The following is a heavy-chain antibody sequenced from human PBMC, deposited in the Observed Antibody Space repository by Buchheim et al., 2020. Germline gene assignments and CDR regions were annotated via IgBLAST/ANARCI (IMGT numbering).Heavy chain of an antibody. CDR3: ARDEISSGWYPTKNWYFDL. V-gene: IGHV3-48*03. CDR2: ISSSGSTI. J-gene: IGHJ2*01. CDR1: GFTFSSYE. Sequence: EVQLVESGGGLVQPGGSLRLSCAASGFTFSSYEVNWVRQAPGKGLEWVSYISSSGSTIYYADSVKGRFTISRDNAKNSLYLQMNSLRAEDTAVYYCARDEISSGWYPTKNWYFDLWGRGTL. D-gene: IGHD6-19*01.